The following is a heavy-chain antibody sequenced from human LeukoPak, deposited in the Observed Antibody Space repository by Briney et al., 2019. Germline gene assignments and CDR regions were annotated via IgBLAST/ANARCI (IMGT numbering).Heavy chain of an antibody. J-gene: IGHJ4*02. CDR2: ISPGGSDT. V-gene: IGHV5-51*01. Sequence: GESLKISCKGSGYSFTTYWIAWVRQMPGKGLEWMGIISPGGSDTRYSPSFEGQVTISADKSISTAYLQWRSLRASDTAMYYCARTYGSGSYDMDYWGQGTLVTVSS. D-gene: IGHD3-10*01. CDR1: GYSFTTYW. CDR3: ARTYGSGSYDMDY.